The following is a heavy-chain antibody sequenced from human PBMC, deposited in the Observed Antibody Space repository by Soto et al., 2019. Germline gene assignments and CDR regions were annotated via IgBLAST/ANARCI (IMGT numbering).Heavy chain of an antibody. Sequence: VQLVESGGGVVQPGRSLRLSCAASGFTFSDYAMHWVRQAPGKGLEWVAVVSHDGRNTHYADSVKGRFTISRDSSKNTVSLEITGLRAEDTAVYYCAKGGRQWLVTSDSNYWGQGARVTVSS. J-gene: IGHJ4*02. V-gene: IGHV3-30*18. CDR2: VSHDGRNT. CDR3: AKGGRQWLVTSDSNY. CDR1: GFTFSDYA. D-gene: IGHD6-19*01.